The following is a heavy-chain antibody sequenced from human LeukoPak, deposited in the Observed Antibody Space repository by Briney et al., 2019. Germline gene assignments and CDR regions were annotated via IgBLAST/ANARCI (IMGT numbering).Heavy chain of an antibody. V-gene: IGHV4-61*08. D-gene: IGHD2-15*01. Sequence: SETLSLTCTVSGGSVSSGDYHWSWIRQPPGKGLEWIGYIYYSGSTNYNPSLMSRVTMSVDTSKNQFSLKLSSVTATDTAVYYCARGTRSMGAATYWGQGTLVTVSS. J-gene: IGHJ4*02. CDR3: ARGTRSMGAATY. CDR1: GGSVSSGDYH. CDR2: IYYSGST.